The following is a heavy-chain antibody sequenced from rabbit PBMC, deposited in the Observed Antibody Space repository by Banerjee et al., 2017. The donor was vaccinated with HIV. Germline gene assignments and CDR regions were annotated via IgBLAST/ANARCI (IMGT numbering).Heavy chain of an antibody. D-gene: IGHD4-1*01. V-gene: IGHV1S7*01. J-gene: IGHJ4*01. Sequence: QLVESGGGLVKPGASLTLICTASGFSFSSGYDMSWVRQAPGKGLEWIGYIVPIFGVTYYANWVNGRFTISSHNAQNTLFLQLNSLTAADTATYFCVREVAAKFSLWGPGTLVTVS. CDR1: GFSFSSGYD. CDR2: IVPIFGVT. CDR3: VREVAAKFSL.